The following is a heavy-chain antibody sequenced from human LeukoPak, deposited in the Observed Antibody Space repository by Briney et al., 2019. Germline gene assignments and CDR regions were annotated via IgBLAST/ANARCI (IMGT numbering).Heavy chain of an antibody. J-gene: IGHJ4*02. Sequence: SVKVSCKASGGTFSSYAISWVRQAPGQGLEWMGGIIPIFGTTNYAQKFQGRVTITADESMNTAYMELSSLRPEDTAVYFCAREDSSGYYYDFWGQGTLVTVSS. CDR2: IIPIFGTT. D-gene: IGHD3-22*01. CDR3: AREDSSGYYYDF. V-gene: IGHV1-69*13. CDR1: GGTFSSYA.